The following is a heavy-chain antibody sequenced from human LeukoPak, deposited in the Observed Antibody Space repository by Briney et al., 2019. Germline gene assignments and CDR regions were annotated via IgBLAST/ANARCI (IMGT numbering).Heavy chain of an antibody. CDR2: IYYSGST. Sequence: SETLSLTCTVSGGSISSSSYYWGWIRQPPGKGLEWIRSIYYSGSTYYNPSLKSRVTISVDTSKNQFSLKLSSVTAADTAVYYCARGRVYYYGSGRPNDAFDIWGQGTMVTVSS. CDR3: ARGRVYYYGSGRPNDAFDI. D-gene: IGHD3-10*01. J-gene: IGHJ3*02. CDR1: GGSISSSSYY. V-gene: IGHV4-39*07.